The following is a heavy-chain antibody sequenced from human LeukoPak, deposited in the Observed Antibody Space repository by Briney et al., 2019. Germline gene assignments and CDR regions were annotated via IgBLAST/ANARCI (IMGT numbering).Heavy chain of an antibody. CDR2: ISSSSSYI. D-gene: IGHD2-2*02. J-gene: IGHJ4*02. Sequence: GGSLRLSCAASGFTFSSYSMNWVRQAPGKGMEWVSSISSSSSYIYYAYSVKGRFTISRDNAKNSLYLQMNSLRAEDTAVYYCARTLFCSSTSCYKGDFDYWGQGTLVTVSS. CDR1: GFTFSSYS. CDR3: ARTLFCSSTSCYKGDFDY. V-gene: IGHV3-21*01.